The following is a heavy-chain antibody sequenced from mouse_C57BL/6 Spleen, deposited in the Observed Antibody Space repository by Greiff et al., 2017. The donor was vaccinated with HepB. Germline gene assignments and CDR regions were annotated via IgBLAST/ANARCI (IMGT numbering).Heavy chain of an antibody. V-gene: IGHV1-61*01. CDR3: ARSGYYGTAMDD. CDR1: GYTFTSYW. D-gene: IGHD1-1*01. Sequence: QVQLQQPGAELVRPGSSVKLSCKASGYTFTSYWMDWVKQRPGQGLEWIGNIYPSDSETHYNQKFKDKATLTVDKSSSTAYMQLSSLTSEDSAVYYCARSGYYGTAMDDWGQGTSVTVSS. J-gene: IGHJ4*01. CDR2: IYPSDSET.